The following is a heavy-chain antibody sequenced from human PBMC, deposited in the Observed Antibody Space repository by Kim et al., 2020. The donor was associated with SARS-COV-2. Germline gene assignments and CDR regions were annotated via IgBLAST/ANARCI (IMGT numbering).Heavy chain of an antibody. CDR1: GYTFTGYY. CDR2: INPNSGGT. CDR3: ARDWDQKGSGSYYD. J-gene: IGHJ4*02. Sequence: ASVKVSCKASGYTFTGYYMHWVRQAPGQGLEWMGWINPNSGGTNYAQKFQGRVTMTRDTSISTAYMELSRLRSDDTAVYYCARDWDQKGSGSYYDWGQGTLVTVSS. D-gene: IGHD3-10*01. V-gene: IGHV1-2*02.